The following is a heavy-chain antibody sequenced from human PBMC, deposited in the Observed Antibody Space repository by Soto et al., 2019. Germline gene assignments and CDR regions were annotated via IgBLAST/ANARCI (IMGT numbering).Heavy chain of an antibody. CDR2: IYWDDDK. CDR1: GFSLSTSGVG. J-gene: IGHJ4*02. V-gene: IGHV2-5*02. D-gene: IGHD2-15*01. CDR3: AHRRPSAAFDY. Sequence: QITLKESGPTLVKPTQTLTLTCTFSGFSLSTSGVGVGWIRQPPGKALEWLAVIYWDDDKRYSPSLKSRLTTTKDTPKHQVVLTMTNMDPVDTATYYCAHRRPSAAFDYWGQGTLVTVSS.